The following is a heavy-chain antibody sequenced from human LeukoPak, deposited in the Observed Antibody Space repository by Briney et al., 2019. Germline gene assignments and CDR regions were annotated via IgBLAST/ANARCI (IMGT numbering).Heavy chain of an antibody. CDR3: AKDPIFSGSYGVFDY. V-gene: IGHV3-23*01. Sequence: GGSLRLSCAASGFTFSSCAMSWVRQAPGKGLEWVSTIIDSGNSIYYADSAEGRFTISRDNSKNTLYLQMNSLRAGDTALYYCAKDPIFSGSYGVFDYWGLGTLVTVSS. J-gene: IGHJ4*02. D-gene: IGHD1-26*01. CDR2: IIDSGNSI. CDR1: GFTFSSCA.